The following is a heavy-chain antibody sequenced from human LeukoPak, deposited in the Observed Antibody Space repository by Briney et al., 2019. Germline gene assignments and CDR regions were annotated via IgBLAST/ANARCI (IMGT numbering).Heavy chain of an antibody. J-gene: IGHJ4*02. CDR1: GFTFSSYS. D-gene: IGHD2-21*02. CDR2: ISSSSSYI. Sequence: GGSLRLSCAASGFTFSSYSMDWVRQAPGKGLEWVSSISSSSSYIYYADSVKGRFTISRDNAKNSLYPQMNSLRAEDTAVYYCARDRRGDTFDYWGQGTLVTVSS. V-gene: IGHV3-21*01. CDR3: ARDRRGDTFDY.